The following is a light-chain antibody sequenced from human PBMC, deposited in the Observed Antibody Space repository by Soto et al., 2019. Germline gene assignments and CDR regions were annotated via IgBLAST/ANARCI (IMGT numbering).Light chain of an antibody. CDR1: QSVSSSY. CDR2: GAS. Sequence: EMVLTQSPGTLSLSPGERATRSCRASQSVSSSYLAWYQQKPGQAPRLLIYGASSRATGIPDRFSGSGSGTDFTLTIIRLEPEDFAVYYCQQYGSSPPWTFGQGTKVEIK. V-gene: IGKV3-20*01. CDR3: QQYGSSPPWT. J-gene: IGKJ1*01.